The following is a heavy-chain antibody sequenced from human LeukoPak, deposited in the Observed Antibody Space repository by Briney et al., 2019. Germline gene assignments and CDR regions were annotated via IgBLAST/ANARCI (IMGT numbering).Heavy chain of an antibody. CDR1: GYTFTGYY. CDR2: INPNSGGP. Sequence: ASVKVSCKASGYTFTGYYMHWVRQAPGQGLEWMGWINPNSGGPNYAQKFQGRVTMTRDTSISTAYMELSRLRSDDTAVYYCARSRVTRSHFDYWGQGTLVTVSS. J-gene: IGHJ4*02. CDR3: ARSRVTRSHFDY. D-gene: IGHD2-15*01. V-gene: IGHV1-2*02.